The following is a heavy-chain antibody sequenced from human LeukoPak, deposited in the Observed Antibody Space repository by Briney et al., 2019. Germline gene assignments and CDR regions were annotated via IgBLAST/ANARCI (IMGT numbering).Heavy chain of an antibody. CDR2: INPNSGGT. J-gene: IGHJ6*03. D-gene: IGHD3-3*01. Sequence: ASVKVSCKASGYTFTGYYMHWVRQAPGQGLEWMGWINPNSGGTNYAQKFQGRVTMTRDTSISTAYMELSRLRSDDTAVYYCASIFGVPIMARYYYYMDVWGKGTTVTVSS. CDR3: ASIFGVPIMARYYYYMDV. CDR1: GYTFTGYY. V-gene: IGHV1-2*02.